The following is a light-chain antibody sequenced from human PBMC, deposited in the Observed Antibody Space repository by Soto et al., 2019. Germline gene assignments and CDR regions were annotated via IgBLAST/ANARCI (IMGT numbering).Light chain of an antibody. J-gene: IGKJ1*01. Sequence: EIVLTQSPGTLSLSPGERAKLSCRASQSVSSYLAWYQQKPGQAPRLLIYDASTRATGIAARFSGSGSGTDFTLTISSLEPEDFAVYYCQQRSNWPVTFGQGTRVEVK. CDR1: QSVSSY. CDR3: QQRSNWPVT. CDR2: DAS. V-gene: IGKV3-11*01.